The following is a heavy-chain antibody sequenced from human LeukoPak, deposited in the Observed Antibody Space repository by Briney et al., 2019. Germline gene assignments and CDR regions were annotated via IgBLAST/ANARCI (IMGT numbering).Heavy chain of an antibody. Sequence: GGSLRLSCAASGFAFSAYGMDWVRQAPGKGLEWVAVTWHDGTNKYYADSVKGRFTISRDNTKNTLYLQMDSLRAEDTAVYYCARGEPNWPSEPFDIWGQGTMVTVSS. V-gene: IGHV3-33*01. D-gene: IGHD1-1*01. J-gene: IGHJ3*02. CDR3: ARGEPNWPSEPFDI. CDR2: TWHDGTNK. CDR1: GFAFSAYG.